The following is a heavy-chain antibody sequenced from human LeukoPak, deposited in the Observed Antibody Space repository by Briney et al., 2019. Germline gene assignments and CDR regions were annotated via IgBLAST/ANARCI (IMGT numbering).Heavy chain of an antibody. J-gene: IGHJ4*02. CDR2: ISYDGKEK. D-gene: IGHD3-22*01. CDR1: GFTFSSDA. Sequence: GGSLRLSCVASGFTFSSDAMHWVRQAPGKGLEWVAVISYDGKEKYHADSVKGRFTISRDNSKNTLYLQMNSLRAEDTAVYYCARPDYYYDSSGYFYYWGQGTLVTVSS. CDR3: ARPDYYYDSSGYFYY. V-gene: IGHV3-30*04.